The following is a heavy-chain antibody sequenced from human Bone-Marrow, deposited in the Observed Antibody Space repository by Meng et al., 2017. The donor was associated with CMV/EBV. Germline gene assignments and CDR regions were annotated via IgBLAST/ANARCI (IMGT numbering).Heavy chain of an antibody. CDR3: ARVRSSWNYYYYGMDV. CDR1: GDSVSSNSAA. CDR2: TYYRSKWYN. V-gene: IGHV6-1*01. D-gene: IGHD6-13*01. J-gene: IGHJ6*02. Sequence: SETLSLTCAISGDSVSSNSAAWNWIRQSPSRGLEWLGRTYYRSKWYNDYEVSVKSRITVNPDTSKNQYSLQLNSVTPEDTAVYYCARVRSSWNYYYYGMDVWGQGTTVTVSS.